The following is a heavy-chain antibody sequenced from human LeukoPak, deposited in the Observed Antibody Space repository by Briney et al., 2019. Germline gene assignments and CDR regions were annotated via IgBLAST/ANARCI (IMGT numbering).Heavy chain of an antibody. D-gene: IGHD4-17*01. CDR3: ARGLRGSPGVDY. Sequence: SETLSLTCAVSGGSISSGGYSWSWIRQPPGKGLEWIGCIYHSGSTYYNPSLESRVTISVDRSKNQFSLKLSSVTAADTAVYYCARGLRGSPGVDYWGQGTLVTVSS. CDR2: IYHSGST. CDR1: GGSISSGGYS. V-gene: IGHV4-30-2*01. J-gene: IGHJ4*02.